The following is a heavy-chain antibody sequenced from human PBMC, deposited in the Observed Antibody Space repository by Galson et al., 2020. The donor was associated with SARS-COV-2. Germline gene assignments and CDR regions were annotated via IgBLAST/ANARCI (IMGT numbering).Heavy chain of an antibody. Sequence: SQTLSLTCAISGDSVSSDNAAWNWIRQSPSRGLEWLGRTYYRSKWYNDYAVSVKSRITISPDTSKNQFSLQLSSVTPEDTTVYYCARDLRTFLHGMDVWGQGTTVTVSS. J-gene: IGHJ6*02. D-gene: IGHD3-3*01. CDR2: TYYRSKWYN. CDR3: ARDLRTFLHGMDV. V-gene: IGHV6-1*01. CDR1: GDSVSSDNAA.